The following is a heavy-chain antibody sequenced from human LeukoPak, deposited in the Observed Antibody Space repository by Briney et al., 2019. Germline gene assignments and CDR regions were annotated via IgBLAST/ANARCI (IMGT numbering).Heavy chain of an antibody. CDR3: ARVHPGGFLDHPSAGDFDY. CDR2: ISAYNGNT. CDR1: GYTFTSYG. D-gene: IGHD3-3*01. V-gene: IGHV1-18*01. Sequence: ASVKVSCKASGYTFTSYGISWVRQAPGQGLEWMGWISAYNGNTNYAQKLQGRVTMTTDTSTSTAYMELRSLRSDDTAVYYCARVHPGGFLDHPSAGDFDYWGQGTLVTVSS. J-gene: IGHJ4*02.